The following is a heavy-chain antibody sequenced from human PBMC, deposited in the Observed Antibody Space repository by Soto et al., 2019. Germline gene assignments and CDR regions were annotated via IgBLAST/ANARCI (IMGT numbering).Heavy chain of an antibody. J-gene: IGHJ4*02. D-gene: IGHD3-22*01. V-gene: IGHV4-59*01. CDR2: IYYSGST. CDR3: AGINSSGYYIFDY. Sequence: SETLSLTCTVSGGSISSYYWSWIRQPPGKGLEWIGYIYYSGSTNYNPSLKSRVTISVDTSKNQFSLKLSSVTAADTAVYYCAGINSSGYYIFDYWGQGTLVTVSS. CDR1: GGSISSYY.